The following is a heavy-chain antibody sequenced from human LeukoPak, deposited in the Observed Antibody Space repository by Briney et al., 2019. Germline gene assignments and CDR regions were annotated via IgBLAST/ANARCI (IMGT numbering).Heavy chain of an antibody. CDR1: GGSISSYY. V-gene: IGHV4-59*01. CDR3: ARDTGTRGFDY. Sequence: SETLSLTCTVSGGSISSYYWSWIRQPPGKGLEWIGYMYYGGSTNYNPSLKSRVTISLDTSKNQFTLKLSSVTAADTAVYYCARDTGTRGFDYWGQGTLVTVSS. D-gene: IGHD2-8*01. CDR2: MYYGGST. J-gene: IGHJ4*02.